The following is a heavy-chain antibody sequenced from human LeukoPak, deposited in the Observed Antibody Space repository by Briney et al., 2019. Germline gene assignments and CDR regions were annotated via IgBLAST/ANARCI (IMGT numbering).Heavy chain of an antibody. V-gene: IGHV4-30-2*01. CDR2: IYHSGST. Sequence: PSETLSLTCAVSGGSISSGGYSWSWIRQPPGKGLEWIGYIYHSGSTYYNPSLKSRVTISVDRSKNQFSLKLSSVTAADTAVYYCARRGKVEGYYFDYWGQGTLVTVSS. CDR1: GGSISSGGYS. CDR3: ARRGKVEGYYFDY. J-gene: IGHJ4*02. D-gene: IGHD1-1*01.